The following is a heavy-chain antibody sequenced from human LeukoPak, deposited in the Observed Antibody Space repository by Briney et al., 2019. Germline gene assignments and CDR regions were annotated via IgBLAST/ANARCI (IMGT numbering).Heavy chain of an antibody. D-gene: IGHD6-19*01. CDR3: ARKSRNSSGWYGSWYYYYYMDV. CDR1: GGSISSSSYY. V-gene: IGHV4-39*01. CDR2: IYYSGST. J-gene: IGHJ6*03. Sequence: NPSETLSLTCTVSGGSISSSSYYWGWIRQPPGKGLEWIGSIYYSGSTYYNPSLKSRVTISVDTSKNQFSLKLSSVTAADTAVYYCARKSRNSSGWYGSWYYYYYMDVWGKGTTVTVSS.